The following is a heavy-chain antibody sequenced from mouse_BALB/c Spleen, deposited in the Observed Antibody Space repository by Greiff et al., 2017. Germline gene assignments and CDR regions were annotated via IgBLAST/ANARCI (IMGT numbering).Heavy chain of an antibody. D-gene: IGHD2-3*01. V-gene: IGHV1S22*01. CDR2: IYPGSGST. CDR1: GYTFTSYW. J-gene: IGHJ2*01. Sequence: LQQPGSELVRPGASVKLSCKASGYTFTSYWMHWVKQRPGQGLEWIGNIYPGSGSTNYDEKFKSKATLTVDTSSSTAYMQLSSLTSEDSAVYYCTRSDGYYYYFDYWGQGTTLTVSS. CDR3: TRSDGYYYYFDY.